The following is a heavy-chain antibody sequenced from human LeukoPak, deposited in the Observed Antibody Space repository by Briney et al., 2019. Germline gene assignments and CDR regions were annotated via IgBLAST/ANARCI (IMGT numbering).Heavy chain of an antibody. CDR3: ARRISITLDAFDI. D-gene: IGHD2/OR15-2a*01. CDR1: GGSISSYY. J-gene: IGHJ3*02. CDR2: IYYSGST. Sequence: SETLSLTCTVSGGSISSYYWNWIRQPPGKGLEWIGYIYYSGSTNYNPSLKSRVTISVDTSKNQFSLKLSSVTAADTAVYYCARRISITLDAFDIWGQGTMVTVSS. V-gene: IGHV4-59*08.